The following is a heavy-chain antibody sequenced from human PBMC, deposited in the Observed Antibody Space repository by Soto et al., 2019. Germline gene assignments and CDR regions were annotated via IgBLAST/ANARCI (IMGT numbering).Heavy chain of an antibody. J-gene: IGHJ2*01. D-gene: IGHD4-17*01. CDR3: ARGIIPLTTDWYFDL. Sequence: QVQLQESGPGLVKPSETLSLTCTVSGGSISGGGYYWSWIRQPPGKGLEWIGYTYDSASTYYNPSLKSRISISVDTSKNQFSLRLTSVTAADTSVYYCARGIIPLTTDWYFDLWGRGTLVTVSS. V-gene: IGHV4-30-4*01. CDR1: GGSISGGGYY. CDR2: TYDSAST.